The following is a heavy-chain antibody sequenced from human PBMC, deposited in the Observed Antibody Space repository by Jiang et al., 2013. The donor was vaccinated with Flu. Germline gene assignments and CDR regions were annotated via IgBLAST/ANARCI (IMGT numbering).Heavy chain of an antibody. CDR3: ARDSPNGSSGYYYGYFDY. J-gene: IGHJ4*02. Sequence: SVKVSCKASGYTFASYYMHWVRQAPGQGLEWMGIINPSGGSTSYAQKFQGRVTMTRDTSTSTVYMELSSLRSEDTAVYYCARDSPNGSSGYYYGYFDYWGQRTLVTVSS. CDR1: GYTFASYY. V-gene: IGHV1-46*01. D-gene: IGHD3-22*01. CDR2: INPSGGST.